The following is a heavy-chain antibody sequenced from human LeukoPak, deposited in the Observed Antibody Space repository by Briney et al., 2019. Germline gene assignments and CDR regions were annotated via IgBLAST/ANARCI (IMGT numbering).Heavy chain of an antibody. D-gene: IGHD5-18*01. Sequence: PGGSLRLSCAASGFTFSSYTMNWVRQAPGKGLEWVSSITSSSIYIYYADSVKGRFTISRDNAKNSLYLQMNSLRAEDTAVYYCARTQQLWFPYWGQGTLVTVSS. CDR3: ARTQQLWFPY. CDR2: ITSSSIYI. CDR1: GFTFSSYT. J-gene: IGHJ4*02. V-gene: IGHV3-21*01.